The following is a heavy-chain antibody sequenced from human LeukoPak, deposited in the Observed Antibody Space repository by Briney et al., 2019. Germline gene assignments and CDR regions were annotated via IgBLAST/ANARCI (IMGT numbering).Heavy chain of an antibody. CDR1: GGSISSSSYY. J-gene: IGHJ4*02. D-gene: IGHD3-9*01. V-gene: IGHV4-39*01. Sequence: SETLSLTCTVSGGSISSSSYYWGWIRQPPGKGLEWLGSIYYSGSTYYNPSLKSRVTISVDTSKNQSSLKLSSVTAADTAVYYCARLDSDWGQGTLVTVSS. CDR3: ARLDSD. CDR2: IYYSGST.